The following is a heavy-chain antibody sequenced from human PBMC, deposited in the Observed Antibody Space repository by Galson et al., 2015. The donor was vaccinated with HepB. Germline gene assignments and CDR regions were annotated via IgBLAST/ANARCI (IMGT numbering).Heavy chain of an antibody. V-gene: IGHV3-15*01. Sequence: AMRLSCAASGFTFSDAWMSWVRRAPGKGQEWVGRIKRKSDNGTTDYAAPVKGRFTISRDDSKNTVYLQMNSLQTEDTALYYCSTKFNYWGQGTLVTVSS. CDR3: STKFNY. CDR2: IKRKSDNGTT. CDR1: GFTFSDAW. J-gene: IGHJ4*02.